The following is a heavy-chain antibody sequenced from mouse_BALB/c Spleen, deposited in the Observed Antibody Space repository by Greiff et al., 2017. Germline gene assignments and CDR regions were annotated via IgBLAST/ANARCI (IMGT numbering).Heavy chain of an antibody. CDR1: GFTFSSYA. Sequence: EVHLVESGGGLVKPGGSLKLSCAASGFTFSSYAMSWVRQTPEKRLEWVASISSGGSTYYPDSVKGRFTISRDNARNILYLQMSSLRSEDTAMYYCAGCYDSYFDYWGQGTTLTVSS. CDR3: AGCYDSYFDY. D-gene: IGHD2-4*01. V-gene: IGHV5-6-5*01. J-gene: IGHJ2*01. CDR2: ISSGGST.